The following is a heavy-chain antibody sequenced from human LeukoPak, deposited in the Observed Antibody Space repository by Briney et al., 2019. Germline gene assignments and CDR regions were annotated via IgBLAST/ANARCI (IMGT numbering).Heavy chain of an antibody. D-gene: IGHD1-26*01. CDR1: GYTSTSYD. CDR3: ASGPLDSDWFDP. CDR2: MNPNSGNT. Sequence: ASVKVSCKASGYTSTSYDINWVRQATGQGLEWMGWMNPNSGNTGYAQKFQGRVTMTRNTSISTAYMELSSLRSEDTAVYYCASGPLDSDWFDPWGQGTLVTVSS. V-gene: IGHV1-8*01. J-gene: IGHJ5*02.